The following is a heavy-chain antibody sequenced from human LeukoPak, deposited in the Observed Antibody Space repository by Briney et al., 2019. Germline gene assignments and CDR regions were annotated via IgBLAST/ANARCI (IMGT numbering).Heavy chain of an antibody. D-gene: IGHD2-21*02. V-gene: IGHV4-59*12. CDR3: ARVETGKDAFDI. J-gene: IGHJ3*02. CDR1: GGSISSYY. Sequence: SETLSLTCTVSGGSISSYYWSWTRQPPGKGLEWIGYIYYSGSTNYNPSLKSRVTISVDRSKNQFSLKLSSVTAADTAVYYCARVETGKDAFDIWGQGTMVTVSS. CDR2: IYYSGST.